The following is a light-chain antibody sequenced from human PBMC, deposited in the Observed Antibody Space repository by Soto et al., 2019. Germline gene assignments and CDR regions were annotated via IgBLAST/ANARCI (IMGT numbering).Light chain of an antibody. CDR1: QSISTS. J-gene: IGKJ2*01. Sequence: DIQMAQPPSSLSASVGGRVTITCRASQSISTSLNWYQQKSGKAPKLLIYAASTLQSGVPSRFSGSGSGTDFTLTISSLQPEDSATYYCLQTYSSHHTFGQGTELEIK. V-gene: IGKV1-39*01. CDR2: AAS. CDR3: LQTYSSHHT.